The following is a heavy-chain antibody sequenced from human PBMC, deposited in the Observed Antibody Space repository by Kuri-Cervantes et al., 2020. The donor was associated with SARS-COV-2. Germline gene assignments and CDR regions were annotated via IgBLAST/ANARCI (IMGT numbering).Heavy chain of an antibody. Sequence: ASVQVSCKASGYTFTGYYMHWLRQAPGQGLEWMGWINPNSGGTNYAQKFQGRVTMTRDTSTSTAYMELSRLRSDDTAVYYCARDNLHQTENDYWGQGTLVIVSS. CDR1: GYTFTGYY. J-gene: IGHJ4*02. V-gene: IGHV1-2*02. D-gene: IGHD2-2*01. CDR3: ARDNLHQTENDY. CDR2: INPNSGGT.